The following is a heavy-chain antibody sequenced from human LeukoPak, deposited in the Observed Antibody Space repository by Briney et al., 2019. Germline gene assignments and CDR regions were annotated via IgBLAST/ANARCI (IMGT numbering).Heavy chain of an antibody. Sequence: SETLSLTCTVSGDSISSSTYFWGWNRQPPGKGLERIGSIYYSGSTYYNPSLKSRVTISVDTSKRQFPLKLSSVTAADTAVYYCAGDSSSSQYYFDYWGQGTLVTVSS. CDR2: IYYSGST. CDR1: GDSISSSTYF. D-gene: IGHD6-13*01. V-gene: IGHV4-39*02. J-gene: IGHJ4*02. CDR3: AGDSSSSQYYFDY.